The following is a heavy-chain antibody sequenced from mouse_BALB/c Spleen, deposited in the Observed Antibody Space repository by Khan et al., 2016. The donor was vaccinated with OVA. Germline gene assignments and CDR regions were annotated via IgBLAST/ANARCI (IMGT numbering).Heavy chain of an antibody. Sequence: QVQLQQPGAELVRPGVSVKISCKASGYTFTDYAMHWVKQRHAKSLEWIGVISTNYGDADYNQKFQGKASMTVDRSSSTVYMELARLTSEDSAIYYCVRGGKFAYSGQGTLVTVSA. J-gene: IGHJ3*01. D-gene: IGHD1-1*02. CDR1: GYTFTDYA. CDR2: ISTNYGDA. CDR3: VRGGKFAY. V-gene: IGHV1S137*01.